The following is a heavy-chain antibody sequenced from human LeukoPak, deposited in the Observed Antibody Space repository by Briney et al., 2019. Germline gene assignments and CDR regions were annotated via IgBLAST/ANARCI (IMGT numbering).Heavy chain of an antibody. V-gene: IGHV4-39*01. CDR2: IFYSGTT. Sequence: PSETLSLTCTVSGDSIGGGSYYWGWIRQPPGKGLEWIGNIFYSGTTYYNPSLKSRVTISVDTSKNQFSLKVTSVTAADTAVYYCARGSGSYFYYYYMDVWGKGTTVAVSS. CDR3: ARGSGSYFYYYYMDV. CDR1: GDSIGGGSYY. D-gene: IGHD1-26*01. J-gene: IGHJ6*03.